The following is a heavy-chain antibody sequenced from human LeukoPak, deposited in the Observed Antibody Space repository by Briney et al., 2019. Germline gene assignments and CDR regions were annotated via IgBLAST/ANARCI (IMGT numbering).Heavy chain of an antibody. CDR2: IEPSDSYT. J-gene: IGHJ4*02. CDR1: AYSFTSYW. Sequence: GQSLPISCTGSAYSFTSYWISWVRQMPGKGLEWMGRIEPSDSYTNYSPSFQGNVTISADKSISTAYLQWSSLKASDTAMYYCARERCSGGSCYLDYWGQGTLVTVSS. D-gene: IGHD2-15*01. CDR3: ARERCSGGSCYLDY. V-gene: IGHV5-10-1*01.